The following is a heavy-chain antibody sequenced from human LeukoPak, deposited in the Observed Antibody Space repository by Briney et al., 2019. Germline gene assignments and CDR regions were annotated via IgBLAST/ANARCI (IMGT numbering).Heavy chain of an antibody. CDR2: INSDGSWT. Sequence: GGSLRPSCAASGNYWMHWVRQAPGKGLVWVSHINSDGSWTSYADSVKGRFTISKDNAKNTVYLQMNSLRAEDTAVYYCVSFYETYWGRGTLVTVSS. J-gene: IGHJ4*02. CDR1: GNYW. D-gene: IGHD2/OR15-2a*01. CDR3: VSFYETY. V-gene: IGHV3-74*01.